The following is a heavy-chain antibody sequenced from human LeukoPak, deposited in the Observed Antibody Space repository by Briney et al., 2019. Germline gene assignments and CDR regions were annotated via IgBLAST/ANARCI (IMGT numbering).Heavy chain of an antibody. D-gene: IGHD1-26*01. CDR2: IYYSGTT. V-gene: IGHV4-31*03. J-gene: IGHJ4*02. Sequence: PSQTLSLTCTVSGGSISSGGYYWSWIRQYPGKGLEWIGYIYYSGTTYYNPSLKRRVTMSVDTSKNQFSLKLISVTAADTAVYYCARDVTGGSYFDYWGQ. CDR1: GGSISSGGYY. CDR3: ARDVTGGSYFDY.